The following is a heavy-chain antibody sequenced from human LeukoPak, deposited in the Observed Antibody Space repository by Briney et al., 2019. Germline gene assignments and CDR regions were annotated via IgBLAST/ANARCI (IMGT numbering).Heavy chain of an antibody. CDR3: ARAPGRGGYSYGFGY. J-gene: IGHJ4*02. V-gene: IGHV1-69*04. CDR1: GGTFSSYA. D-gene: IGHD5-18*01. CDR2: IIPILGIA. Sequence: SVTVSCTASGGTFSSYAISWVRQAPGQGLEWMGRIIPILGIANYAQKFQGRVTITADKSTSTAYMELSSLRSEDTAVYYCARAPGRGGYSYGFGYWGQGTLVTVSS.